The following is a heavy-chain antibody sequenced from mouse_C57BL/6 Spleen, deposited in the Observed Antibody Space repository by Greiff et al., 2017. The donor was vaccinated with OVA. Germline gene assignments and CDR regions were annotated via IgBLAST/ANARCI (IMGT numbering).Heavy chain of an antibody. CDR2: IYPGAGDT. V-gene: IGHV1-82*01. D-gene: IGHD2-5*01. CDR1: GYAFSSSW. Sequence: VQLQQSGPELVKPGASVKISCKASGYAFSSSWMNWVKQRPGKGLEWIGRIYPGAGDTNYNGKFKGKATLTADKSSSTAYMQLSSLTSEDSAVYFCARENYSKRCAYWGQGTLVTVSA. J-gene: IGHJ3*01. CDR3: ARENYSKRCAY.